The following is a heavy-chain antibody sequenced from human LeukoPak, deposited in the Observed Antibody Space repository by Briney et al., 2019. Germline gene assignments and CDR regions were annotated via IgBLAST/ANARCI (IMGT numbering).Heavy chain of an antibody. CDR2: INHSGST. J-gene: IGHJ4*02. CDR3: ARDSSSWNNFDY. Sequence: GSLRLSCAAPGFTVSSNYMSWIRQPPGKGLEWIGEINHSGSTNYNPSLKSRVTISVDTSKNQFSLRLNSVTAADTAVYYCARDSSSWNNFDYWGQGTLVTVSS. V-gene: IGHV4-34*01. D-gene: IGHD6-13*01. CDR1: GFTVSSNY.